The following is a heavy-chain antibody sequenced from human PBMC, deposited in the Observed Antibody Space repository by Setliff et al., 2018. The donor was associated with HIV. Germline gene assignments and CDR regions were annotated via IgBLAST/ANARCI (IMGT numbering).Heavy chain of an antibody. CDR1: GFTFSSYA. D-gene: IGHD1-26*01. CDR3: AKIMWDTGNYHSFVGH. V-gene: IGHV3-7*01. J-gene: IGHJ4*02. Sequence: GSLRLSCAASGFTFSSYAMSWVRQGPGKGPEWVANIKTDGSEKFYVDSVKGRFTISRDNAKNSLYLQMNSLRAEDTAVYYCAKIMWDTGNYHSFVGHWGQGTLVTVSS. CDR2: IKTDGSEK.